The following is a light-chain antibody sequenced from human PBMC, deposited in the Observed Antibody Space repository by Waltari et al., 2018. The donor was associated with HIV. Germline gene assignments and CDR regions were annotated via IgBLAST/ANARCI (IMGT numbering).Light chain of an antibody. CDR3: AAWDDSLNGQVV. J-gene: IGLJ2*01. V-gene: IGLV1-44*01. CDR1: SSNIGSNT. Sequence: QSVLTQPPSASGTPGQRVTISCSGSSSNIGSNTVNWYQQLPGTAPKRLNYRNQQRPSGVPDRFSGSKSGTSASLAISGLQSEDEADYYCAAWDDSLNGQVVFGGGTKLTVL. CDR2: RNQ.